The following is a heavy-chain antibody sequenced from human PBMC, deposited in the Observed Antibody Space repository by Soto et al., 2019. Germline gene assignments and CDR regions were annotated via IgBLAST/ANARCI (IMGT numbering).Heavy chain of an antibody. Sequence: GGSLRLSCAASGFTFSSYAMSWVRQAPGKGLEWVSAISGSGGSTYYADSVKGRFTISRDNSKNTLYLQMNSLRAEDTAVYYCAKDLIGSYYYGSGSYSPGGYWGQGTLVTVSS. CDR3: AKDLIGSYYYGSGSYSPGGY. D-gene: IGHD3-10*01. J-gene: IGHJ4*02. V-gene: IGHV3-23*01. CDR2: ISGSGGST. CDR1: GFTFSSYA.